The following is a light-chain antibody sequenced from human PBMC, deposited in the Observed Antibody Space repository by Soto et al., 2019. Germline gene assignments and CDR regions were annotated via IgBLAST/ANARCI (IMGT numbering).Light chain of an antibody. CDR2: ANN. CDR3: QSYDSSLSGSGV. CDR1: SSNIGAGYN. J-gene: IGLJ2*01. Sequence: QSVLTQSPSVSAAPGQRVTISCTGSSSNIGAGYNVHWYQHLPGAAPKLLIYANNIRPSGIPDRFSGSRSGTSASLAITGLQAEDEADYYCQSYDSSLSGSGVFGGGTKLTVL. V-gene: IGLV1-40*01.